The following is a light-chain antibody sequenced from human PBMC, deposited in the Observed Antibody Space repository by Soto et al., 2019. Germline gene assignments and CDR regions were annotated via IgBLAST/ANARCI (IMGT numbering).Light chain of an antibody. V-gene: IGKV1-39*01. CDR2: TSV. Sequence: IHMTQSPSSLSASVGDRITVTCRASQRITTYVNWYQLKPGEAPKLLISTSVTLQRGVPSRFSGSGSETDFTLTITRLQPADFATYFCQQTYSTPYTFGQGTKLEIK. J-gene: IGKJ2*01. CDR3: QQTYSTPYT. CDR1: QRITTY.